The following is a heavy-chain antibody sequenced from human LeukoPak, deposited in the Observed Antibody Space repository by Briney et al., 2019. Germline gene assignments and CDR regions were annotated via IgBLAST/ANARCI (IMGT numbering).Heavy chain of an antibody. D-gene: IGHD5-24*01. CDR2: ISFNSGRI. J-gene: IGHJ4*02. CDR3: AKDGWLGNSDLHGDFDN. CDR1: GFTFHDYG. Sequence: PGGSLRLSCAASGFTFHDYGMHWVRLAPGKGLEWVSGISFNSGRIGYADSVKGRFTISRDNAKNSLYLQMNSLRPEDTALYYCAKDGWLGNSDLHGDFDNWGQGILVTVSS. V-gene: IGHV3-9*01.